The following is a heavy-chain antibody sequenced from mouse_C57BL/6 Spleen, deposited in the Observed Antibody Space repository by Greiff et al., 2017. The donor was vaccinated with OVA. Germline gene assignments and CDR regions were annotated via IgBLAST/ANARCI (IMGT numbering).Heavy chain of an antibody. CDR2: INPNNGGT. CDR1: GYTFTDYY. V-gene: IGHV1-26*01. J-gene: IGHJ3*01. CDR3: AQYYGSSYWFAY. Sequence: VQLQQSGPELVKPGASVKISCKASGYTFTDYYMNWVKQSHGKSLEWIGDINPNNGGTSYNQKFKGKATLTVDKSSSTAYMELRSLTSEDSAVYYCAQYYGSSYWFAYWGQGTLVTVSA. D-gene: IGHD1-1*01.